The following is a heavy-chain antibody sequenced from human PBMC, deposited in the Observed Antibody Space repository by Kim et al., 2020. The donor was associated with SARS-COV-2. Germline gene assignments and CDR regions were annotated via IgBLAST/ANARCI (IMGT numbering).Heavy chain of an antibody. V-gene: IGHV4-4*07. Sequence: NDPRRSTNYTPSLKSRVPMSVDTSKNQFSRKLSSVTAADTAVYYCARGFDIWGQGTMVTVSS. J-gene: IGHJ3*02. CDR3: ARGFDI. CDR2: NDPRRST.